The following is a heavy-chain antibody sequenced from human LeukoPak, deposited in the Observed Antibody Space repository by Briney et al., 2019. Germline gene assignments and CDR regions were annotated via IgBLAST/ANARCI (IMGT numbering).Heavy chain of an antibody. CDR3: ARDCIAARCGSNWFDP. J-gene: IGHJ5*02. CDR2: ISAYNGNT. V-gene: IGHV1-18*01. CDR1: GYTFTSYG. D-gene: IGHD6-6*01. Sequence: ASVKVSCKASGYTFTSYGISWVRQAPGQGLEWMGWISAYNGNTNYAQKLHGRVTMTTDTATSTAYMELRSLRSDDTAVYYCARDCIAARCGSNWFDPWGQGTLVTVSS.